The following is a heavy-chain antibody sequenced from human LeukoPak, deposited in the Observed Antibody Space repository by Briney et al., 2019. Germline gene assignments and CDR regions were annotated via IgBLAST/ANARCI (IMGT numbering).Heavy chain of an antibody. V-gene: IGHV3-23*01. J-gene: IGHJ4*02. CDR1: GFTFSIYA. CDR3: AKDPKYCSSTSCN. CDR2: ISGSGGST. D-gene: IGHD2-2*01. Sequence: GGSLRLSCAASGFTFSIYAMSWVRQAPGKGLEWVSAISGSGGSTYYADSVKGRFTISRDNSKNTLYLQMNSLRAEDTAVYYCAKDPKYCSSTSCNWGQGTLVTVSS.